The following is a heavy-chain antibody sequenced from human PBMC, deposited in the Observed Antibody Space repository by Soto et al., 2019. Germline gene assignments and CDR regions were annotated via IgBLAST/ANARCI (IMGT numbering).Heavy chain of an antibody. CDR1: GGTFSSYT. CDR2: IIPILGIA. Sequence: QVQLVQSGAEVKKPGSSVKVSCKASGGTFSSYTISWVRQAPGQGLEWMGRIIPILGIANYAQKFQGRVTSTAHKSTSTAYMELSSLRSEDTAVYVCALTYCSGGSCYANFDYWGQGTLVTVSS. D-gene: IGHD2-15*01. J-gene: IGHJ4*02. V-gene: IGHV1-69*02. CDR3: ALTYCSGGSCYANFDY.